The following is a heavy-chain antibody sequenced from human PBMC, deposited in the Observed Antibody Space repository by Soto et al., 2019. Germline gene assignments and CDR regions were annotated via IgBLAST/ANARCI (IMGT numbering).Heavy chain of an antibody. CDR1: GFTFSSYA. J-gene: IGHJ4*02. V-gene: IGHV3-23*01. CDR2: ISGSGGST. D-gene: IGHD1-26*01. Sequence: EVQRLESGGGLVQPGGSLRASCAASGFTFSSYAMRWVRQAPVKGLEWVSAISGSGGSTYYADSVKGRFTISRDNSKNTLYLQMNSLRAEDTAVYYCARRGSGSYYDYWGQGTLVTVSS. CDR3: ARRGSGSYYDY.